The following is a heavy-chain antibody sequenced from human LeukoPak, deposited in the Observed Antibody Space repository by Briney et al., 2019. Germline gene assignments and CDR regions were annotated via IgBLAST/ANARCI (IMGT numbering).Heavy chain of an antibody. D-gene: IGHD3-10*01. Sequence: ASVKVSCKASGYTFTSYYMQWVRQAPGQGLEWMGIINPSSGSTSYAQKFQGRVTMTRDMSTSTVYMELSSLRSDDTAVYYCARDIGVVRGIIMAYWGQGTLVTVSS. CDR3: ARDIGVVRGIIMAY. J-gene: IGHJ4*02. CDR2: INPSSGST. V-gene: IGHV1-46*01. CDR1: GYTFTSYY.